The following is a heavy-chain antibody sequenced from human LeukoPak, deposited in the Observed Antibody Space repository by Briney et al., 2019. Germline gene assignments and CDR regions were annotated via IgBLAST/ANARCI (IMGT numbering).Heavy chain of an antibody. CDR1: GYTFTNYN. CDR2: INPSGGST. Sequence: GASVKVSCKASGYTFTNYNINWVRQATGQGLEWMGIINPSGGSTSYAQKFQGRVTMTRDTSTSTVYMELSSLRSEDTAVYYCARDDTKGPDAFDIWGQGTMVTVSS. J-gene: IGHJ3*02. CDR3: ARDDTKGPDAFDI. V-gene: IGHV1-46*01.